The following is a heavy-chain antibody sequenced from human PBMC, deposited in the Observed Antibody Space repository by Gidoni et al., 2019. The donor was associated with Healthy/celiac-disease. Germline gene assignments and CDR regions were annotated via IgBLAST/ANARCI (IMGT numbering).Heavy chain of an antibody. D-gene: IGHD3-10*01. CDR3: ARDYGSYYYYGMDV. V-gene: IGHV1-3*01. CDR2: INAGNGNT. Sequence: QVQLVQSGAEVKKPGASVKVSCKAPGQRLEWMGWINAGNGNTKYSQKFQGRVTITRDTSASTAYMELSSLRSEDTAVYYCARDYGSYYYYGMDVWGQGTTVTVSS. J-gene: IGHJ6*02.